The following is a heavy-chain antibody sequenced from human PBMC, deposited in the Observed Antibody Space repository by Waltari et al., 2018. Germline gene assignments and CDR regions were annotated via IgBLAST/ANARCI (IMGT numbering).Heavy chain of an antibody. Sequence: QVQLQQWGAGLLKPSETLSLTCAVYGGSFSGYYWSWIRQPPGKGLEWIGEISHSGSTNYSPSLKSSVTISLDTSKNQFSLKLSSVTAADTAVYYCARSYGSGSFSWFDPWGQGTLVSVSS. CDR2: ISHSGST. V-gene: IGHV4-34*01. J-gene: IGHJ5*02. D-gene: IGHD3-10*01. CDR3: ARSYGSGSFSWFDP. CDR1: GGSFSGYY.